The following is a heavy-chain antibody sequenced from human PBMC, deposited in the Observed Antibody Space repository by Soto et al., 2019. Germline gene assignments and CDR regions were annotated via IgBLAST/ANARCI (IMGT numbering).Heavy chain of an antibody. J-gene: IGHJ3*02. V-gene: IGHV3-30-3*01. CDR1: GFTFSSYA. D-gene: IGHD2-8*01. CDR2: ISYDGSNK. CDR3: ARDLPYCTNGVCLPDAFDI. Sequence: GGSLRLSCAASGFTFSSYAMHWVRQATGKGLEWVAVISYDGSNKYYADSVKGRFTISRDDSKNTLYLQMNSLRAEDTAVYYCARDLPYCTNGVCLPDAFDIWGQGTMVTVSS.